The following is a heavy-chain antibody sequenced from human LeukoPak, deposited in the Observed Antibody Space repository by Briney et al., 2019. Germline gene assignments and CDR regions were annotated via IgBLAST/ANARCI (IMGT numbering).Heavy chain of an antibody. CDR2: ISGSGGST. D-gene: IGHD3-22*01. J-gene: IGHJ3*02. CDR3: AKSPPNYYDSSGPLDAFDI. V-gene: IGHV3-23*01. Sequence: GGSLRLSCAASGFTFSSYAMSWVRQAPGKGLEWVSAISGSGGSTYYADSVKGRFTISRDNSKNTLYLQMNSLRAEDTAVYYCAKSPPNYYDSSGPLDAFDIWGQGTMVTVST. CDR1: GFTFSSYA.